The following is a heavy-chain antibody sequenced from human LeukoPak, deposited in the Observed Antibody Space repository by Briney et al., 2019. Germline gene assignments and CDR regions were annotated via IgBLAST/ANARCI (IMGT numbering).Heavy chain of an antibody. Sequence: SETLSLTCTVSGGSISSGDYYWGWIRQPPGKGLEWIGYIYYSGSTYYNPSLKSRVTISVDTSKNQFSLKLSSVTAADTAVYYCARDTMTGCSSTSCTTTWGQGTLVTVSS. CDR3: ARDTMTGCSSTSCTTT. J-gene: IGHJ5*02. D-gene: IGHD2-2*01. V-gene: IGHV4-30-4*08. CDR2: IYYSGST. CDR1: GGSISSGDYY.